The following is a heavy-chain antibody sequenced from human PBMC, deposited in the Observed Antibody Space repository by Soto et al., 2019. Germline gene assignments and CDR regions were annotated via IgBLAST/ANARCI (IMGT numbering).Heavy chain of an antibody. J-gene: IGHJ4*02. D-gene: IGHD3-10*01. CDR1: GFTFSDYW. CDR3: AKDISHYGSGSYS. V-gene: IGHV3-74*01. CDR2: IKRDGSTT. Sequence: GGSLRLSCAASGFTFSDYWMHWVRQAPGKGLEWVSRIKRDGSTTNYADSVKGRFTISRDNAKNTLYLEMNSLRVEDTADYYCAKDISHYGSGSYSWGQGTLVTVSS.